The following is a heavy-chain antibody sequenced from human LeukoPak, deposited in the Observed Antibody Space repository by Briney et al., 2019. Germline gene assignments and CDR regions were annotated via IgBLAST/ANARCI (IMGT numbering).Heavy chain of an antibody. D-gene: IGHD4-23*01. J-gene: IGHJ4*02. Sequence: PGGSLRLSCAASGSTFSSYAMSWVRQAPGKGLEWVSAISGSGGSTYYADSVKGRFTISRDNSKNTLYLQMNSLRAEDTAVYYCAKSPRGGNLLWDYWGQGTLVAVSS. CDR3: AKSPRGGNLLWDY. CDR2: ISGSGGST. CDR1: GSTFSSYA. V-gene: IGHV3-23*01.